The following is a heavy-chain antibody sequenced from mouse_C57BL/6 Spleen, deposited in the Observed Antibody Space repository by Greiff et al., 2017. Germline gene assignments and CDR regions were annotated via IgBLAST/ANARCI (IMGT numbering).Heavy chain of an antibody. V-gene: IGHV1-82*01. D-gene: IGHD3-3*01. CDR2: IYPGDGDT. CDR3: ARDGTGARDY. CDR1: GYAFSSSW. Sequence: VQLQQSGPELVKPGASVKISCKASGYAFSSSWMNWVKQRPGKGLEWIGRIYPGDGDTNYNGKFKGKATLTADKSSSTAYMQLSSLTSEDSAVYFCARDGTGARDYWGQGTSVTVSS. J-gene: IGHJ4*01.